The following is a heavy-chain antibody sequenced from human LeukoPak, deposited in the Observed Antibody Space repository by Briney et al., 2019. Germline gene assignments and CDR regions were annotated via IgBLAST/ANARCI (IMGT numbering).Heavy chain of an antibody. D-gene: IGHD2-8*01. CDR1: GFTFDDYA. CDR3: AKAQSGYCTNGVCSPFDY. J-gene: IGHJ4*02. CDR2: ISWNSGSI. Sequence: GRSLRLSCAASGFTFDDYAIHWVRQAPGKGLEWVLGISWNSGSIGYADSVKGRFTISTDNAKNYLYLQMNSLRAEDPALYYCAKAQSGYCTNGVCSPFDYWGQGTLVTVSS. V-gene: IGHV3-9*01.